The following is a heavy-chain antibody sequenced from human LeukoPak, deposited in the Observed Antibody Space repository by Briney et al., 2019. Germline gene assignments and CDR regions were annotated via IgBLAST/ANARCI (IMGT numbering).Heavy chain of an antibody. Sequence: GGSLRLSCVASGFTFSTYSMNWVRQAPVKGLEWVSSISSSSSFTSYADSVKGRFTISRDNSKNTLYLQMNSLRAEDTAVYYCAKDLESGSYQRFDYWGQGTLVTVSS. CDR1: GFTFSTYS. CDR2: ISSSSSFT. V-gene: IGHV3-21*01. CDR3: AKDLESGSYQRFDY. J-gene: IGHJ4*02. D-gene: IGHD1-26*01.